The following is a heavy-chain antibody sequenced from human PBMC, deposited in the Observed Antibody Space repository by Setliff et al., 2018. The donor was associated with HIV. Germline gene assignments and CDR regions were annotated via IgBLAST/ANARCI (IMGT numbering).Heavy chain of an antibody. CDR3: VTGPGGPVGRDPPNGY. CDR2: IYASGVI. V-gene: IGHV4-61*09. J-gene: IGHJ4*02. D-gene: IGHD2-2*03. Sequence: SETLSLTCNVSGNFISSDIYFWSWIRQPAGKGLEWLGHIYASGVIKHNPSLKGRVIISVDTSRSQFSLTLKSVTAADSAIYFCVTGPGGPVGRDPPNGYWGQGTLVTVSS. CDR1: GNFISSDIYF.